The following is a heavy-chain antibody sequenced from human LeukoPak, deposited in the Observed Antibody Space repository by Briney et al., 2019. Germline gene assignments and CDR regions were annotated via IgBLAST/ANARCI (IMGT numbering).Heavy chain of an antibody. CDR3: ARGGGDY. Sequence: GGSLRLSCVASGFTFSDYLMTWVRQAPGKGLEWVANIKQDGSDKKYVDSVKGRFTISRDNAKNSLYLQMDSLRDEDTAVYYCARGGGDYWGQGTLVTVTS. D-gene: IGHD1-26*01. J-gene: IGHJ4*02. V-gene: IGHV3-7*01. CDR1: GFTFSDYL. CDR2: IKQDGSDK.